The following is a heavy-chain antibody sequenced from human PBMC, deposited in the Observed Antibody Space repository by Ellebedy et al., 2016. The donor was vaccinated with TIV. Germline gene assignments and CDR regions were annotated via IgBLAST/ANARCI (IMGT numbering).Heavy chain of an antibody. J-gene: IGHJ4*02. CDR2: IYYSGST. D-gene: IGHD3-22*01. V-gene: IGHV4-30-4*01. CDR1: GGSISSGDFY. CDR3: ASLPDYLDNSGYPN. Sequence: SETLSLTXNVSGGSISSGDFYWSWIRQPPGKGLEWIGYIYYSGSTYYNPSLRSRLTITIDTSKNQFSLKLISVTAADTAVYYCASLPDYLDNSGYPNWGQGILVTVSS.